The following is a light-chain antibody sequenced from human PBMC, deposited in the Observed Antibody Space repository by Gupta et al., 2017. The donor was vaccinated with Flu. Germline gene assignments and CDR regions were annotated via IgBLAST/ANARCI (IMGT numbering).Light chain of an antibody. J-gene: IGKJ5*01. V-gene: IGKV3D-20*01. Sequence: EVVLTQSPGTLSLSVGERASLSCGASQSVPDRYLAWYQHKPGLAPRLLIYDTSSRATGIPDRFSGSGSETDFTLTISRVEPEDFALYFCQQYGKSPITFGQGTRPDIK. CDR2: DTS. CDR3: QQYGKSPIT. CDR1: QSVPDRY.